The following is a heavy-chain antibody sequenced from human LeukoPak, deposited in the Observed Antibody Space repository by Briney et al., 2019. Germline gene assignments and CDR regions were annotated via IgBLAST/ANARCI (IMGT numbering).Heavy chain of an antibody. Sequence: ASVKVSCKASGYTFTGYYMHWVRQAPGQGLEWMGRINPNSGGTNYAQKFQGRVTMTRDTSISTAYMELSRLRSDDTAVYYRARLPVDYYDSSGYVPPWGQGTLVTVSS. D-gene: IGHD3-22*01. CDR3: ARLPVDYYDSSGYVPP. V-gene: IGHV1-2*06. CDR2: INPNSGGT. J-gene: IGHJ5*02. CDR1: GYTFTGYY.